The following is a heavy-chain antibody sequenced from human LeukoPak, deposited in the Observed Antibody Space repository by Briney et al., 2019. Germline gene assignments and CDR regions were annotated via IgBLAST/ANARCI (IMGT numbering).Heavy chain of an antibody. CDR3: ARHVYDSSGYEGAFDI. V-gene: IGHV4-59*08. CDR1: GGSISSYS. D-gene: IGHD3-22*01. J-gene: IGHJ3*02. Sequence: PSESLSLTCTVSGGSISSYSWSWIRQPPGKGREWIGYIYYSGSTNYNPSLKSRVTISVDTSKNQFSLKLSSVTAADTAVYYCARHVYDSSGYEGAFDIWGQGTMVTVSS. CDR2: IYYSGST.